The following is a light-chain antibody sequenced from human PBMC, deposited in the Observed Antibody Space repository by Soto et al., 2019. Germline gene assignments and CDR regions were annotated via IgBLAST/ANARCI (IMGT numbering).Light chain of an antibody. V-gene: IGKV3-20*01. J-gene: IGKJ1*01. CDR1: QTISSNN. Sequence: EIVLTQSPGTLSGSPGDRATLSCRASQTISSNNLAWYQQKPGQAPSLLIYGTSSRATGIPDRFSGSGSGTDFTLTISRLEPEDSAIYYCQQYGSWTFGQGTKVEIK. CDR2: GTS. CDR3: QQYGSWT.